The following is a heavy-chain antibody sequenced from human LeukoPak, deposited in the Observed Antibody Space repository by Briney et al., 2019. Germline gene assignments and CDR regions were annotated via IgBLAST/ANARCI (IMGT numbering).Heavy chain of an antibody. CDR3: ARYISWWDV. D-gene: IGHD6-13*01. CDR1: GFAFSTYS. CDR2: ISSSSTYI. J-gene: IGHJ6*04. Sequence: GGSLRLSCAASGFAFSTYSMNWVRQAPGKGLEWVSSISSSSTYIYYADSVKGRFTISRDNAKNSLYLQMNSLRAEDTAVYYCARYISWWDVWGKGTTVTISS. V-gene: IGHV3-21*01.